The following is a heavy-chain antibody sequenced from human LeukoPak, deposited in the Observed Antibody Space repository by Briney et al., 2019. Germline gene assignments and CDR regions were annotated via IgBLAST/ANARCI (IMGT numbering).Heavy chain of an antibody. CDR2: INPNTGGT. J-gene: IGHJ4*02. CDR1: EYPFTAYN. CDR3: ARDGVSDNDDRLPDY. D-gene: IGHD5-12*01. Sequence: ASVKVSCKASEYPFTAYNMHWVRQAPGQGLEWMGWINPNTGGTNYAQKFQGRVTMTRDTSISTVHMELNRLRSDDTALYYCARDGVSDNDDRLPDYRGQGTLVTVSS. V-gene: IGHV1-2*02.